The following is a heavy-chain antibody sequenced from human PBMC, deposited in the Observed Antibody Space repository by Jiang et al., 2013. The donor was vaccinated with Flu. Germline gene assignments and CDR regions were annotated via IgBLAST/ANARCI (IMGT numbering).Heavy chain of an antibody. D-gene: IGHD3-10*01. V-gene: IGHV4-59*13. Sequence: LLKPSETLSLTCTVSGGSISSYYWSWIRQPPGKGLEWIGYIYYSGSTNYNPSLKSRVTISVDTSKNQFSLKLSSVTAADTAVYYCARSNGVYYYGSGSYYNEGTAFDPWGQGTLVTVSS. CDR3: ARSNGVYYYGSGSYYNEGTAFDP. CDR2: IYYSGST. CDR1: GGSISSYY. J-gene: IGHJ5*02.